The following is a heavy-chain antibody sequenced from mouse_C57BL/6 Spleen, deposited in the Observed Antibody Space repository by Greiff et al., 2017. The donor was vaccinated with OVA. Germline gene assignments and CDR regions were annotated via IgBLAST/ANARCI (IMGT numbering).Heavy chain of an antibody. Sequence: QVQLQQSGAELVRPGTSVKVSCKASGYAFTNYLIEWVKQRPGQGLEWIGVINPGSGGTNYNEKFKGKATLTADKSSSTAYMQLSSLTSEDSAVYFCAREGNWEFAYRGQGTLVTVSA. CDR3: AREGNWEFAY. V-gene: IGHV1-54*01. CDR2: INPGSGGT. D-gene: IGHD4-1*01. CDR1: GYAFTNYL. J-gene: IGHJ3*01.